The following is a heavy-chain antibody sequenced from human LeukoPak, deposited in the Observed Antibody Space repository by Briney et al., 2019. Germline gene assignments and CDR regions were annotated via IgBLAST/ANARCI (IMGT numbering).Heavy chain of an antibody. V-gene: IGHV4-39*01. J-gene: IGHJ3*02. CDR1: GGSISSSSYF. CDR2: IYYSGST. D-gene: IGHD2-15*01. Sequence: SETLSLTCTVSGGSISSSSYFWGWIRQPPGKGLEWIGSIYYSGSTYYNPSLKSRVTIFVDPSKNQFSLRLSSVTAADTAVYYCARHRAYSYSSPFDIWGQGTMVTVSS. CDR3: ARHRAYSYSSPFDI.